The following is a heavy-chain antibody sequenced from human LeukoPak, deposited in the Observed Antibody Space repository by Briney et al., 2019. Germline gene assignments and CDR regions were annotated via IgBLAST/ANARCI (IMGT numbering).Heavy chain of an antibody. CDR3: ARDLVTDYYGSGIDY. D-gene: IGHD3-10*01. V-gene: IGHV1-2*06. CDR2: INPNSGGT. CDR1: GYTFTGYY. Sequence: ASVKVSCTASGYTFTGYYMHWVRQAPGQGLEWMGRINPNSGGTNYAQKFQGGVTMTRDTSISTAYMELSRLRSDDTAVYYCARDLVTDYYGSGIDYWGQGTLVTVSS. J-gene: IGHJ4*02.